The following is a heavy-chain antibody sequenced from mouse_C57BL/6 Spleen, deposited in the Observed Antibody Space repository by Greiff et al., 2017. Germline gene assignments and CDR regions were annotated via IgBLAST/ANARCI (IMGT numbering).Heavy chain of an antibody. CDR2: SDPNSGGT. J-gene: IGHJ1*03. CDR3: ARSNWDVWYFDV. V-gene: IGHV1-72*01. D-gene: IGHD4-1*01. CDR1: GYTFNSYW. Sequence: QVQLQQPGAEIVKPGASVKLSCKASGYTFNSYWMHWGKQRPGRGREWIGRSDPNSGGTKDNEKFKSKATLTVDKPSSTAYMQLSSLTSEDSAVYYCARSNWDVWYFDVWGTGTTVTVSS.